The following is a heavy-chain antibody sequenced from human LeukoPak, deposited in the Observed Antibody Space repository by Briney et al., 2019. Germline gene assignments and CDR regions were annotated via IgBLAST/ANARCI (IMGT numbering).Heavy chain of an antibody. CDR1: GYSFTEYD. CDR3: AGGWEPYDYFFDP. V-gene: IGHV1-8*01. Sequence: ASVKVSCKASGYSFTEYDINWVRQATGQGLEWMGWMNPQSGSTDYAQKFQGRVTLTRNTSISTAYMELSGLRSDDTAMYYCAGGWEPYDYFFDPWGQGTLVTVSS. CDR2: MNPQSGST. J-gene: IGHJ5*02. D-gene: IGHD5-12*01.